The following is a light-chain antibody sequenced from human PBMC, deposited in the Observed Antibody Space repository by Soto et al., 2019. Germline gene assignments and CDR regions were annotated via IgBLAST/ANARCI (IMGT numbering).Light chain of an antibody. CDR3: CSYAGSSTSVV. V-gene: IGLV2-23*01. J-gene: IGLJ2*01. Sequence: QSALTQPASVSGSPGQSITISCTGTSRDVGSYNLVSWYQQHPAKAPKLMIYEGSKRPSGVSNRFSGSKSGNTASLTISGLQAEDEADYYCCSYAGSSTSVVFGGGTKLTVL. CDR1: SRDVGSYNL. CDR2: EGS.